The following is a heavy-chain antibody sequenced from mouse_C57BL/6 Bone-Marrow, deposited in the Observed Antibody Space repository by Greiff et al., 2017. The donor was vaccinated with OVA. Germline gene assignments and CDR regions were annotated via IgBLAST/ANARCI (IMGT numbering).Heavy chain of an antibody. Sequence: QVQLKESGAELTRPGASVKLSCKASGYTFTSYGISWVKQRTGKGLEWIGEIYPRSGNTYYNEKFKGKATLTADKSSSAAYMELRSLTSEDAAVYFCEGLRGFAYWGQGTLVTVSA. CDR3: EGLRGFAY. J-gene: IGHJ3*01. CDR2: IYPRSGNT. D-gene: IGHD2-4*01. CDR1: GYTFTSYG. V-gene: IGHV1-81*01.